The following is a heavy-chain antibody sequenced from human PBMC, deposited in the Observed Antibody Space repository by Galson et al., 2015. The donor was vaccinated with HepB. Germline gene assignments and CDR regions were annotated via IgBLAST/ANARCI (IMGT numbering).Heavy chain of an antibody. Sequence: SVKVSCKASGYTFTSYGISWVRQAPGQGLEWMGWINVNNGNTNYAQEVQGRVTMTTDTSTSTAYMELRSLRSDDTAVYYCARDIGGSSGYYPFDYWGQGTLVTVSP. J-gene: IGHJ4*02. CDR1: GYTFTSYG. CDR3: ARDIGGSSGYYPFDY. V-gene: IGHV1-18*01. D-gene: IGHD3-22*01. CDR2: INVNNGNT.